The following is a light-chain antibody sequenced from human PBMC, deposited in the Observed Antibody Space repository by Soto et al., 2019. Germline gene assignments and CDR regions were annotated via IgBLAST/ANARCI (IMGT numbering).Light chain of an antibody. CDR2: GAS. J-gene: IGKJ5*01. V-gene: IGKV3-20*01. Sequence: EIVLTQSPGTLSLSPGERATLSCRASQSVSSSYLAWYQQKPGQAPRLLIYGASSRATGIPDRFSGSGSGTDVTLTISRLEPEDFAVYSWQQYGSSPLVTFGQGTRLEIQ. CDR3: QQYGSSPLVT. CDR1: QSVSSSY.